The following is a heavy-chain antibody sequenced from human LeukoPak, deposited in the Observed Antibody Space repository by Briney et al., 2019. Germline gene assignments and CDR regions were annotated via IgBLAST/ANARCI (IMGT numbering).Heavy chain of an antibody. CDR1: GGSIRDSTCY. D-gene: IGHD3-22*01. CDR2: VYYSGAT. Sequence: SETLSLTCTVSGGSIRDSTCYWGWIRRPPGKGLEWIGSVYYSGATHYNPSLKSRVTIAVDTSRNQFSLRLTSVTAADTAVYYCARHPDYYDSTGHFYVEAFHIWGQGTMVSVSS. J-gene: IGHJ3*02. V-gene: IGHV4-39*01. CDR3: ARHPDYYDSTGHFYVEAFHI.